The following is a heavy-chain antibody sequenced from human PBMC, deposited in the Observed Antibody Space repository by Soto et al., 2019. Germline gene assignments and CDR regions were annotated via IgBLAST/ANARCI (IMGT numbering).Heavy chain of an antibody. V-gene: IGHV4-31*03. CDR1: GGSISSGGYY. J-gene: IGHJ4*02. CDR3: ARLQREYYFDY. CDR2: IYYSGST. Sequence: SETLSLTCTVSGGSISSGGYYWSWIRQHPGKGLEWIGYIYYSGSTYYNPSLKSRVTISLDTSKNQFSLKLNSVTAADTAVYYCARLQREYYFDYWGPGTLVTVSS.